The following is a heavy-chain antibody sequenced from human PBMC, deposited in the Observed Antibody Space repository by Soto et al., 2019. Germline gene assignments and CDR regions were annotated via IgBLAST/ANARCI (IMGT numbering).Heavy chain of an antibody. D-gene: IGHD3-10*01. CDR2: IYYSGST. V-gene: IGHV4-39*01. J-gene: IGHJ6*02. Sequence: SETLSLTCTVSGGSISSSSYYWGWIRQPPGKGLEWIGSIYYSGSTYYNPSLKSRVTISVDTSKNQFSLKLSSVTAADTAVYYCAGLRGYYGSGRGYYYYGMDVWGQGTTVTVSS. CDR1: GGSISSSSYY. CDR3: AGLRGYYGSGRGYYYYGMDV.